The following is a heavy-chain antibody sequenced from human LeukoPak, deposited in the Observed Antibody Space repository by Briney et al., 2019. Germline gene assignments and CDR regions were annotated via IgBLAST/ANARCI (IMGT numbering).Heavy chain of an antibody. Sequence: ASVKVSCKVSGYTLTELSMHWVRQAPGKGLEWMGGFDPEDGESIYAQKFQGRVTMTEDTPTDTAYMELSSLRSEDTAVYYCTTANRLTRDSSGYYPDSWGQGTLVTVSS. D-gene: IGHD3-22*01. J-gene: IGHJ4*02. CDR2: FDPEDGES. V-gene: IGHV1-24*01. CDR3: TTANRLTRDSSGYYPDS. CDR1: GYTLTELS.